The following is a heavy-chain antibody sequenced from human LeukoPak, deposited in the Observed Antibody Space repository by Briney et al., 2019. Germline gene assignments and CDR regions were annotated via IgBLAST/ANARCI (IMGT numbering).Heavy chain of an antibody. CDR1: GFTFSSYA. CDR2: ISGSGGST. J-gene: IGHJ4*02. Sequence: GGSLRLSCAASGFTFSSYAMSWVRQAPGKGLEWVSAISGSGGSTYYADSVKGRFTISRGNSKNTLYLQMNSLRAEDTAVYYCAKGGYYDSSGYSYWGQGTLVTVSS. V-gene: IGHV3-23*01. CDR3: AKGGYYDSSGYSY. D-gene: IGHD3-22*01.